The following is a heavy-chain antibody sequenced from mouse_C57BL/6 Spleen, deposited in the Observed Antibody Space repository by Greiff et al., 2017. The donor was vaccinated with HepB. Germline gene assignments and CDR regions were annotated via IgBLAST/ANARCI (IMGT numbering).Heavy chain of an antibody. CDR1: GYAFTNYL. J-gene: IGHJ3*01. D-gene: IGHD2-5*01. CDR2: INPGSGGT. CDR3: ARQEAYYSNSFAY. Sequence: VKVVESGAELVRPGTSVKVSCKASGYAFTNYLIEWVKQRPGQGLEWIGVINPGSGGTNYNEKFKGKATLTADKSSSTAYMQLSSLTSEDSAVYFCARQEAYYSNSFAYWGQGTLVTVSA. V-gene: IGHV1-54*01.